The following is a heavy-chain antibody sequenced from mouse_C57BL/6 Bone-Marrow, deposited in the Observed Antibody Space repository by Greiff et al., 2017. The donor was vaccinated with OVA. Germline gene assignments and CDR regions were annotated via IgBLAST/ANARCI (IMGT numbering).Heavy chain of an antibody. CDR3: AREEIYYGDYWYFDV. J-gene: IGHJ1*03. CDR2: ISYDGSN. Sequence: ESGPGLVKPSQSLSLTCSVTGYSITSGYYWNWIRQFPGNKLEWMGYISYDGSNNYNPSLKNRISITRDTSKNQFFLKLNSVTTEDTATYYCAREEIYYGDYWYFDVWGTGTTVTVSS. CDR1: GYSITSGYY. D-gene: IGHD2-13*01. V-gene: IGHV3-6*01.